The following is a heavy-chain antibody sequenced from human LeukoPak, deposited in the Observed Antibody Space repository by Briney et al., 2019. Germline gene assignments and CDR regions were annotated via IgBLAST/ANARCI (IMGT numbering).Heavy chain of an antibody. CDR2: IIPIFGTA. CDR1: GGTFSSYA. Sequence: GASVTVSCKASGGTFSSYAISWVRQAPGQGLEWMGGIIPIFGTANYAQKFQGRVTITADESTSTAYMELSSLRSEDTAVYYCAREGYYDSSGYQHDAFDIWGQGTMVTVSS. D-gene: IGHD3-22*01. J-gene: IGHJ3*02. CDR3: AREGYYDSSGYQHDAFDI. V-gene: IGHV1-69*01.